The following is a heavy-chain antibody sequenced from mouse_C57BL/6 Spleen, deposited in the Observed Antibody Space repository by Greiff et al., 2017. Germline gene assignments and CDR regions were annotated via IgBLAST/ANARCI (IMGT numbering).Heavy chain of an antibody. CDR3: ARPYGTNWYFDV. J-gene: IGHJ1*03. Sequence: EVQLVESGGGLVKPGGSLKLSCAASGFTFSDYGMHWVRQAPEKGLEWVAYISSGSSTIYYADTVKGRFTLSRANAKNTLFLQMTSLRSEDTAMYYCARPYGTNWYFDVWGTGTTVTVSS. CDR1: GFTFSDYG. D-gene: IGHD2-1*01. V-gene: IGHV5-17*01. CDR2: ISSGSSTI.